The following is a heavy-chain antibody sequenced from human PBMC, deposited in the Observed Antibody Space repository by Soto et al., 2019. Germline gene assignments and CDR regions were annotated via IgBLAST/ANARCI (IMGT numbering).Heavy chain of an antibody. CDR3: AQYVSPSPADWFEP. J-gene: IGHJ5*02. D-gene: IGHD3-10*02. Sequence: QITLKESGPTLVKPTQTLTLTCTFSGLSLSTSGEAVGWIRQPPGKALEWLALIYWDNDKFYNPTRRTRLTNTTDTSTHQVIVTRPNMDPVNTVTYSCAQYVSPSPADWFEPWSQGILVSVRS. CDR2: IYWDNDK. CDR1: GLSLSTSGEA. V-gene: IGHV2-5*02.